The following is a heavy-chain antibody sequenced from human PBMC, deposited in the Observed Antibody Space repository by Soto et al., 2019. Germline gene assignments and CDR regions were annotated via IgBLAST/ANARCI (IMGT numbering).Heavy chain of an antibody. CDR2: IYYSGST. CDR3: ARWLGYGPHFDY. V-gene: IGHV4-31*03. J-gene: IGHJ4*02. Sequence: TSETLPLTCTVSGGSISSGGYYWSWIRQHPGKGLEWIGYIYYSGSTYYNPSLKSRVTISVDTSKNQFSLKLSSVTAADTAVYYCARWLGYGPHFDYWGQGTLVTVSS. CDR1: GGSISSGGYY. D-gene: IGHD5-12*01.